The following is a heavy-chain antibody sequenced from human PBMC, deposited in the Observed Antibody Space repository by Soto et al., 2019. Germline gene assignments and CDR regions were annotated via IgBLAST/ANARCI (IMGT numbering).Heavy chain of an antibody. Sequence: PSETLSLTXAVSGYSISSGYYWGWIRQPPGKGLEWIGSIYHSGSTYYNPSLKSRVTISVDTSKNQFSLKLSSVTAADTAVYYCAREGGFFTMISRYAFDIWGQGTMVTVSS. CDR2: IYHSGST. CDR1: GYSISSGYY. J-gene: IGHJ3*02. D-gene: IGHD3-22*01. V-gene: IGHV4-38-2*02. CDR3: AREGGFFTMISRYAFDI.